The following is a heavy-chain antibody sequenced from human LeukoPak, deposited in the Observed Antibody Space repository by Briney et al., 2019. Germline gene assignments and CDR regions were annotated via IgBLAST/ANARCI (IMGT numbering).Heavy chain of an antibody. V-gene: IGHV3-23*01. CDR1: GFTFSSYA. CDR3: ARERYGSGSYYNDY. Sequence: GGSLRLSCAASGFTFSSYAMSWVRQAPGKGLEWVSAISGSGGSTYYADSVKGRFTISRDNAKNSLYLQMNSLRAEDTAVYYCARERYGSGSYYNDYWGQGTLVTVSS. J-gene: IGHJ4*02. D-gene: IGHD3-10*01. CDR2: ISGSGGST.